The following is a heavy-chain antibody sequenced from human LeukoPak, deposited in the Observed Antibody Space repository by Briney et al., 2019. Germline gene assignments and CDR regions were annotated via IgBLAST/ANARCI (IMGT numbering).Heavy chain of an antibody. Sequence: PGGSLRLSCAASGFTFSAYWMHWVRQVPGKGLVWVSRINNDGTATFFADSVKGRFTISRDNAKNSLYLQMNSLRAEDTALYYCAKVAPRGNDAFDIWGQGTMVTVSS. J-gene: IGHJ3*02. CDR1: GFTFSAYW. V-gene: IGHV3-74*01. CDR2: INNDGTAT. D-gene: IGHD6-25*01. CDR3: AKVAPRGNDAFDI.